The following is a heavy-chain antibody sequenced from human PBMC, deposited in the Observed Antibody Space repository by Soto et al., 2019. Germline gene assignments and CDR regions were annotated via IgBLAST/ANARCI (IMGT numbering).Heavy chain of an antibody. CDR3: GVSAGLDV. V-gene: IGHV1-18*01. CDR1: GFSSTTYA. Sequence: ASVQVSCKASGFSSTTYAFSWVRRAPGQGLEWMGLISADSGEPRYAQKFQGRVAMTTDTSTRTAYMELRGLTSDDTAVYYCGVSAGLDVWGQGTLVTVSS. D-gene: IGHD6-13*01. CDR2: ISADSGEP. J-gene: IGHJ4*02.